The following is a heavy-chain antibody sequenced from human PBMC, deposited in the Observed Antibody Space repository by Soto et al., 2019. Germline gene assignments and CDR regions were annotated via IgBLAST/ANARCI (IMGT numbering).Heavy chain of an antibody. CDR2: IFSGGST. Sequence: PGGSLRLSCAASGFSVSDNYMSWVRQAPGKGLDWVSVIFSGGSTYYADSVKGRFTISRDSSKNTLYLQMNSLRVEDTAIYYCGRDRSYYYDSSGLDPWGQGTLVTVSS. V-gene: IGHV3-53*01. CDR1: GFSVSDNY. J-gene: IGHJ5*02. D-gene: IGHD3-22*01. CDR3: GRDRSYYYDSSGLDP.